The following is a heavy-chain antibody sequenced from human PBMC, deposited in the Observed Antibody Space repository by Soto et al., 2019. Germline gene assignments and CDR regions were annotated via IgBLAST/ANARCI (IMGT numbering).Heavy chain of an antibody. J-gene: IGHJ4*02. D-gene: IGHD3-10*01. CDR3: ERDLKFGQADY. CDR1: GGSISSYY. V-gene: IGHV4-4*07. Sequence: PSETLSLTCTVSGGSISSYYWSWIRQPSGKGLEWIGRIYTSGSTNYNPSLKSRVTMSVDTSKNQFSLKLSSVTAADTAVYYCERDLKFGQADYWGQGTQVTVYS. CDR2: IYTSGST.